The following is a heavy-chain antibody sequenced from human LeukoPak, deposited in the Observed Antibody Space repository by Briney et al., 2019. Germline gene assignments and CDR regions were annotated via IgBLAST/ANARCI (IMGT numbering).Heavy chain of an antibody. Sequence: GGSLRLSCAASGFTVSSNYMSWVRQAPGKGLEWVSVIYSGGSTYYADSVKGRFTISRDNSKNTLYLQMNSLRAEDTAVYYCARALPRIYSSGWYDWFDPWGQGTLVTVSS. D-gene: IGHD6-19*01. CDR1: GFTVSSNY. J-gene: IGHJ5*02. CDR2: IYSGGST. V-gene: IGHV3-53*01. CDR3: ARALPRIYSSGWYDWFDP.